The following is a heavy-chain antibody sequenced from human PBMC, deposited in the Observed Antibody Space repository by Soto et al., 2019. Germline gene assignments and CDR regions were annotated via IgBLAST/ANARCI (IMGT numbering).Heavy chain of an antibody. CDR1: GGSFSGYY. V-gene: IGHV4-34*01. D-gene: IGHD6-13*01. J-gene: IGHJ4*02. CDR3: ARGRRKAAAGFDY. CDR2: INHSGST. Sequence: SETLSLTCAVYGGSFSGYYWSWIRQPPGKGLEWIGEINHSGSTNYNPSIKSRVTISVDTSKNQFSLKLSSVTAADTAVYYCARGRRKAAAGFDYWGQGTLVTVSS.